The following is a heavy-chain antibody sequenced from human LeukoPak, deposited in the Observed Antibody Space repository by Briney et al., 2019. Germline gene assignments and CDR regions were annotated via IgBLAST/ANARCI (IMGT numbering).Heavy chain of an antibody. D-gene: IGHD3-10*01. Sequence: GGSLRLSCAASGFTFTDHYMDWVRQAPGKGLEWVGRTRNKANSYTTEYAASVKGRFTVSRDDSKNSLYLQMNSLRAEDTAVYYCALGGYYGSGSYSGYWGQGTLVTVSS. V-gene: IGHV3-72*01. CDR3: ALGGYYGSGSYSGY. J-gene: IGHJ4*02. CDR2: TRNKANSYTT. CDR1: GFTFTDHY.